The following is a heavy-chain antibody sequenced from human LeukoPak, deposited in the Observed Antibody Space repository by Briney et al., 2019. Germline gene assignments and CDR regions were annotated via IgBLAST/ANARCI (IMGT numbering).Heavy chain of an antibody. CDR1: GFTFRSYE. D-gene: IGHD6-6*01. V-gene: IGHV3-48*03. Sequence: GGSLRLSCAASGFTFRSYEMNWVRQAPGKGLEWVSYISSSGSTINYADSVKGRFTISRDNAKNSLYLQMNSLRAEDTAVYYCARSGYSSSSFSGLYYYYYGMDVWGQGTTVTVSS. CDR3: ARSGYSSSSFSGLYYYYYGMDV. CDR2: ISSSGSTI. J-gene: IGHJ6*02.